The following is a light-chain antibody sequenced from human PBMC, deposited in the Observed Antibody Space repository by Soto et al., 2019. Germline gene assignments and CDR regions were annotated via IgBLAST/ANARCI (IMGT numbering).Light chain of an antibody. V-gene: IGLV1-51*01. CDR2: ENN. J-gene: IGLJ7*01. CDR3: GAWDGSLTAVV. CDR1: TSNIGINY. Sequence: QSVLTQPPSVSAAPGQKVTISCSGSTSNIGINYVYWYQQLPGTAPKLLIYENNKRPSGIPDRFSGSKSGTSATLGITGLQTGDEADYHCGAWDGSLTAVVFGGGTQLTVL.